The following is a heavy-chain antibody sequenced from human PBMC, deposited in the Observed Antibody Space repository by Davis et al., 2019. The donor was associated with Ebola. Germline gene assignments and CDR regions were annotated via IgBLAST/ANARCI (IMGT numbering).Heavy chain of an antibody. CDR3: ARFFWGSRGTDGFDM. Sequence: PGGSLRLSCAASGFTFSRYWMHWVRQVPGKGPVWVARIKGDGTLTTYADSVKGRFTISRDNANNRLFLQMNNLGAEDTALYYCARFFWGSRGTDGFDMWGQGTMVIVSS. J-gene: IGHJ3*02. CDR2: IKGDGTLT. V-gene: IGHV3-74*03. CDR1: GFTFSRYW. D-gene: IGHD7-27*01.